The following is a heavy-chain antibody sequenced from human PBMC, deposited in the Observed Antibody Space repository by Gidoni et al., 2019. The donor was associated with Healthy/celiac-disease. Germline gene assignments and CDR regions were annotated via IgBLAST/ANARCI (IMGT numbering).Heavy chain of an antibody. J-gene: IGHJ4*02. D-gene: IGHD6-13*01. CDR3: ARDRSSSLFDY. Sequence: QVQLVESGGGLAKPGGSLRLSCAASGFTFSDYYMSWLRQAPGKGLEWVSYISSSSSYTNYADSVKGRFTISRDNAKNSLYLQMNSLRAEDTAVYYCARDRSSSLFDYWGQGTLVTVSS. CDR2: ISSSSSYT. V-gene: IGHV3-11*06. CDR1: GFTFSDYY.